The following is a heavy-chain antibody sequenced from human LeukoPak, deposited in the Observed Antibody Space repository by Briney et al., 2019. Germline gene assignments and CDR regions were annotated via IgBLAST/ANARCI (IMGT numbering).Heavy chain of an antibody. V-gene: IGHV4-39*01. Sequence: PSETLSLTCTVSGGSISSSSYYWGWLRQPPGKGLEWIGSIYYSGSTYYNPSLKRRVTISVDTSKNQFSLKLSSVTAADTAVYYCASYQLLLRYWFDPWGQGTLVTVSS. J-gene: IGHJ5*02. D-gene: IGHD2-2*01. CDR1: GGSISSSSYY. CDR2: IYYSGST. CDR3: ASYQLLLRYWFDP.